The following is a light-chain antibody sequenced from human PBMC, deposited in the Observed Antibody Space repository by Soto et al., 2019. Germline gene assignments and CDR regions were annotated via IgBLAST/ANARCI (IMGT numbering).Light chain of an antibody. CDR1: QSVIRW. V-gene: IGKV1-5*01. J-gene: IGKJ1*01. CDR2: AAS. Sequence: DIQMTQSPSTLSAAVGDRVTITCRASQSVIRWLAWYQQKPGKAPNLLIYAASTLKSGVPSRFSGSGYGTEFTLTISSLQPDDFATYYCQQYISPPWTFGQGTKVDIK. CDR3: QQYISPPWT.